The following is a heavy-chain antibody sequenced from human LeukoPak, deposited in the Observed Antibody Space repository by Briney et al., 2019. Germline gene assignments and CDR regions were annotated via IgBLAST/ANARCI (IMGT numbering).Heavy chain of an antibody. J-gene: IGHJ4*02. D-gene: IGHD5-18*01. CDR2: IFYSGST. CDR3: ARTAYRHNDY. V-gene: IGHV4-39*01. CDR1: GGSISSASHY. Sequence: SETLSLTCTVSGGSISSASHYWGWIRQPPGKGLEWIGSIFYSGSTYYNPSLKSRITMSVDTSKKQFSLKLSSVTAADTAVYYCARTAYRHNDYWGQGTLVTVSS.